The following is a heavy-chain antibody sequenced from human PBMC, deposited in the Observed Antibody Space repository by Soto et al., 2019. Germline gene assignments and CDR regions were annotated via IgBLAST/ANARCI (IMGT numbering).Heavy chain of an antibody. J-gene: IGHJ4*02. CDR2: TYYRSKWYN. CDR3: SRGFKTNFDY. CDR1: GDSVASNSAA. Sequence: PSQTLSLTCSISGDSVASNSAAWNWIRQSPSRGREWLGRTYYRSKWYNDYAISVKSRITINPDTSKNQFSLQLNSVTPDDTGVYYCSRGFKTNFDYWGQGTLVTVSS. V-gene: IGHV6-1*01.